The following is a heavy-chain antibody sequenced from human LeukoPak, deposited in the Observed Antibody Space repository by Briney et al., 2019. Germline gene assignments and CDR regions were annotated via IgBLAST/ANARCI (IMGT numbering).Heavy chain of an antibody. V-gene: IGHV1-2*02. CDR2: INPNSGGT. CDR3: ARDLVGYYGSGSYPSDY. CDR1: GYTFTGYY. J-gene: IGHJ4*02. D-gene: IGHD3-10*01. Sequence: GASVKVSCKASGYTFTGYYMHWVRQAPGQGLEWMGWINPNSGGTNYAQKFQGRVTMTRDTSISTAYKELSRLRSDDTAVYYCARDLVGYYGSGSYPSDYWGQGTLVTVSS.